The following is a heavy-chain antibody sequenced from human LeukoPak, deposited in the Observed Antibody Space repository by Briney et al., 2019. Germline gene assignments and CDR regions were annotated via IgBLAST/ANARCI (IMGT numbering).Heavy chain of an antibody. Sequence: SETLSLTCTVSGGSISNYYWTWIRQPPGKGLEWIGYIYSSGTTNSNPSLKSRVTISVDMSKNQFSLKLSSVTAADTAVYYCARHHYYYDSSGYYIFNGFDIWGQGTMVTVSS. V-gene: IGHV4-59*08. J-gene: IGHJ3*02. CDR2: IYSSGTT. CDR1: GGSISNYY. CDR3: ARHHYYYDSSGYYIFNGFDI. D-gene: IGHD3-22*01.